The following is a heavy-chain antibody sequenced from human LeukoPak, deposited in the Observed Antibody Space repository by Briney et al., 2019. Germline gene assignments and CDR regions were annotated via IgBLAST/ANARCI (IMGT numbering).Heavy chain of an antibody. Sequence: GGSLRLSCAASGFTFSSYGMYWVRQAPGKGLEWVAVVSYDGSNKYYADSVKGRFTISRDNSKNTLYLQMNSLRVEDTAVYYCAKEGVGEAVAGHGGFDPWGQGTLVTVSS. D-gene: IGHD6-19*01. V-gene: IGHV3-30*18. CDR3: AKEGVGEAVAGHGGFDP. CDR1: GFTFSSYG. CDR2: VSYDGSNK. J-gene: IGHJ5*02.